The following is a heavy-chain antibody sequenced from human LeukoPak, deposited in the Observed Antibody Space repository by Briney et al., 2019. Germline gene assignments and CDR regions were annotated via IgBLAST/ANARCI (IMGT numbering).Heavy chain of an antibody. V-gene: IGHV1-18*01. CDR3: ASLNGAEGDDY. Sequence: ASVTVSCKASGYTFITSGISWVRQAPGQGLEWVGWVSPFNGNTNYAQKFQGRVTMTTDTSTSTAYMELRSLRSDDTAVYYCASLNGAEGDDYWGQGTLVTVSS. CDR2: VSPFNGNT. CDR1: GYTFITSG. D-gene: IGHD2-8*01. J-gene: IGHJ4*02.